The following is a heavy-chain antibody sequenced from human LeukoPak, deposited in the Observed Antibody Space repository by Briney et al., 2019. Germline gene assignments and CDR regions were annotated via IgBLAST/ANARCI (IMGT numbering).Heavy chain of an antibody. J-gene: IGHJ4*02. CDR2: MYYSGST. V-gene: IGHV4-59*11. D-gene: IGHD3-22*01. CDR3: AREGYYDSSGYYYSSAHDY. Sequence: SETLSLTCTVSGGSISGHYWSWIRQPPGKGLEWIGYMYYSGSTNYNPSLKSRVTISVDTSKNQFSLQLSSVTAEDTAVYYCAREGYYDSSGYYYSSAHDYWGQGTLVTVSS. CDR1: GGSISGHY.